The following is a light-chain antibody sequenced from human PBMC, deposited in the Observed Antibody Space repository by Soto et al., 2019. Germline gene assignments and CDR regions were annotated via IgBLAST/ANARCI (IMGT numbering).Light chain of an antibody. CDR3: LHDALFPYS. CDR1: QAIRND. J-gene: IGKJ2*03. V-gene: IGKV1-6*01. Sequence: AIQMTQSPSSLSASVGDTVTFTCRASQAIRNDLGWFQQRPGKPPKLLIYGISILQTGVPSRFSGSGSGTDFTLTISGLQPEDFATYYCLHDALFPYSFGQGTRL. CDR2: GIS.